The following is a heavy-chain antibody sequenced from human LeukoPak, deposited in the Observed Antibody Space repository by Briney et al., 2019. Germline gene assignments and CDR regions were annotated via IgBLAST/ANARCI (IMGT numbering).Heavy chain of an antibody. CDR3: LADDY. CDR1: GFTFSSYA. CDR2: ISYDGSNK. Sequence: GRSLRLSCAASGFTFSSYAMHWVRQAPSKGLEWVAVISYDGSNKYYADSVKGRFTISRDNSKNTLYLQMNSLRAEDTAVYYCLADDYWGQGTLVTVSS. V-gene: IGHV3-30-3*01. J-gene: IGHJ4*02.